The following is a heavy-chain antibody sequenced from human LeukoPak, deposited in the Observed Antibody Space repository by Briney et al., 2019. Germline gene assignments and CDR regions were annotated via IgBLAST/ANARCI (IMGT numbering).Heavy chain of an antibody. Sequence: GASVKVSCKASGYTFTGYYMHWVRQAPGQGLEWMGWISAYNGNTNYAQKLQGRVTMTTDTSTSTAYMELRSLRSDDTAVYYCASLHQGPAVPPYYYYYMDVWGKGTTVTVSS. CDR2: ISAYNGNT. CDR1: GYTFTGYY. D-gene: IGHD2-2*01. CDR3: ASLHQGPAVPPYYYYYMDV. J-gene: IGHJ6*03. V-gene: IGHV1-18*04.